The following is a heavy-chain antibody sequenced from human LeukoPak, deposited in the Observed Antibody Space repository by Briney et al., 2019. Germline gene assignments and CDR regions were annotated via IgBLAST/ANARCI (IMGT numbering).Heavy chain of an antibody. CDR2: ICSSGGNI. V-gene: IGHV3-11*01. Sequence: PGGSLRLSCAASGFTFSDYYMSWLRQAPGKGLEWVLYICSSGGNIYYADSVKGRFSISRDNAKNSLSLDMNSLRVEDTGVYYCARGTTGTTVAYGYSLDSWGQGTLVTVSS. J-gene: IGHJ4*02. CDR1: GFTFSDYY. D-gene: IGHD1-7*01. CDR3: ARGTTGTTVAYGYSLDS.